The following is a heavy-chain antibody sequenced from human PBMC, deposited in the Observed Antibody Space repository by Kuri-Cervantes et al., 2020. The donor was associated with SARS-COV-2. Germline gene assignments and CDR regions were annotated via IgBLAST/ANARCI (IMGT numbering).Heavy chain of an antibody. D-gene: IGHD2-2*01. CDR2: ISLPGGDT. J-gene: IGHJ5*02. Sequence: ETLSLTCAASTFTFNNYALIWVRQAPGKGLEWVSSISLPGGDTNYADSVKGRFTISRDNSKDTLYLQMHSLRAEDTAVYYCARDGWGSTSHNWFDPWGQGTLVTVSS. CDR1: TFTFNNYA. V-gene: IGHV3-23*01. CDR3: ARDGWGSTSHNWFDP.